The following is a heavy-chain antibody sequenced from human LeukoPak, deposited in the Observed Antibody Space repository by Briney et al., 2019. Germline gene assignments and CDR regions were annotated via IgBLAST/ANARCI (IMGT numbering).Heavy chain of an antibody. V-gene: IGHV1-69*13. CDR2: IIPIFGTA. CDR1: GGTFSSYA. CDR3: ATILGTPYYGSGSYYY. D-gene: IGHD3-10*01. Sequence: SVKVSCKASGGTFSSYAISWVRQAPGQGLEWMGGIIPIFGTANYAQKFQGRVTITADESTSTAYMELSSLRSEDTAVYYCATILGTPYYGSGSYYYWGQGTLVTVSS. J-gene: IGHJ4*02.